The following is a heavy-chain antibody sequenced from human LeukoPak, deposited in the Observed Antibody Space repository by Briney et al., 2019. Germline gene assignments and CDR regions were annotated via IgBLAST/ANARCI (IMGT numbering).Heavy chain of an antibody. Sequence: SETLSLTCTVSGGSIGSDDYYWSWIRQPPGKGLEWIGYIHYSGSTYYNPSLKSRVSISVDTSKNQFSLRLSSVTAADTAVYYCGRAGADSSGYYTIDYWGQGTLVTVSS. CDR2: IHYSGST. D-gene: IGHD3-22*01. J-gene: IGHJ4*02. CDR3: GRAGADSSGYYTIDY. V-gene: IGHV4-30-4*01. CDR1: GGSIGSDDYY.